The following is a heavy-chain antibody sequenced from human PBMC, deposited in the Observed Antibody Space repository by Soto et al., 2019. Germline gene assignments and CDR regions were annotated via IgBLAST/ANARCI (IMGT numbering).Heavy chain of an antibody. V-gene: IGHV1-69*12. Sequence: QVQLVQSGAAVKKPGSSVKVSCKASGGTFSSCAISWVRQAPGQGLEWMGGIIPIFGTANYAQKFQGRVTITADESTSTAYMELSSLRSEDTAVYYCAKGGYSYGSLYPGYWGQGTLVTVSS. J-gene: IGHJ4*02. CDR2: IIPIFGTA. D-gene: IGHD5-18*01. CDR3: AKGGYSYGSLYPGY. CDR1: GGTFSSCA.